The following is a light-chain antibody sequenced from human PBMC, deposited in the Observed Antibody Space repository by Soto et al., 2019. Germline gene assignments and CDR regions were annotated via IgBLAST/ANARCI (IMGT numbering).Light chain of an antibody. CDR1: SPNLVKNF. CDR3: GSWDSSLRDVV. J-gene: IGLJ3*02. V-gene: IGLV1-51*02. CDR2: EDS. Sequence: QSVLMQPPSVSAAPGQRITISCSGGSPNLVKNFVSWYQQLPKTAPKLLIYEDSKRPSGIPDRFSGSKSGTSATLGITGIQTGDEADYYCGSWDSSLRDVVFGEGTKLTVL.